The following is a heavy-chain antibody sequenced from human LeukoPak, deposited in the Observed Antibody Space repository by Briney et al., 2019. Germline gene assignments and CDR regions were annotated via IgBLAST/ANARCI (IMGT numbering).Heavy chain of an antibody. CDR3: ARVRGYYYYMDV. V-gene: IGHV3-7*01. CDR1: GFTFSAYW. CDR2: IKQDGSEK. Sequence: GGSLRLSCAASGFTFSAYWMTWVRQAPGKGLEWVAKIKQDGSEKYYVDSVKGRFTISKDNAKNSLYLQMNSLRAEDTAVYYCARVRGYYYYMDVWGKGTTVTVSS. J-gene: IGHJ6*03.